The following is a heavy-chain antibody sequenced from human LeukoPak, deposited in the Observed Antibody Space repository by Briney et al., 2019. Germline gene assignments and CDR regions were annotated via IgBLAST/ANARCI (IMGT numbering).Heavy chain of an antibody. Sequence: SVKVSCKASGGTFSSYTISWVRQAPGQGLEWMGRIIPILGIANYAQKFQGRVTITADKSTSTAYMELSSLRPEDTAVYYCARDLRVVPAEVWFDPWGQGTLVTVSS. D-gene: IGHD2-2*01. CDR3: ARDLRVVPAEVWFDP. J-gene: IGHJ5*02. CDR2: IIPILGIA. CDR1: GGTFSSYT. V-gene: IGHV1-69*04.